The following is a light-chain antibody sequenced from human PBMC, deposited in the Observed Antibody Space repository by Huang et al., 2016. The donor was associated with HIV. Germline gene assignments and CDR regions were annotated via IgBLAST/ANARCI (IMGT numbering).Light chain of an antibody. V-gene: IGKV2D-29*02. CDR2: EAS. J-gene: IGKJ1*01. Sequence: DIVMTQTPLSLSVTPGQPASISCKSSKSLLHSDGKTYLYWYLQKPGQSPQLLIYEASNLLSGVPDRFSGSGSGTDFTLKISRVEAEDVGVYYCMQSIQLPRTFGQGTKVEIK. CDR3: MQSIQLPRT. CDR1: KSLLHSDGKTY.